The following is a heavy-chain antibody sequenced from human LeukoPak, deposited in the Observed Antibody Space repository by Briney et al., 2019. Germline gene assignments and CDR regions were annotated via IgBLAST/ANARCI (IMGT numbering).Heavy chain of an antibody. J-gene: IGHJ6*03. D-gene: IGHD3/OR15-3a*01. CDR1: GFKFRTFA. CDR2: ISSNDNYM. Sequence: GGSLRLSCAASGFKFRTFALNWVRQAPGKGLEWVSSISSNDNYMYYGDSVKGRFTISRDNAKNSLYLQMNSLRAEDTAVYYCARGSDFWTGSVTTHYYYYMDVWGKGTTVTVSS. V-gene: IGHV3-21*01. CDR3: ARGSDFWTGSVTTHYYYYMDV.